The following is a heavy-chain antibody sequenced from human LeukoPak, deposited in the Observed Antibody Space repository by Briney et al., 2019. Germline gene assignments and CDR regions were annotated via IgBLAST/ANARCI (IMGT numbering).Heavy chain of an antibody. CDR3: VRIVGHTTTDF. D-gene: IGHD1-26*01. J-gene: IGHJ4*02. CDR2: VSFDGRNK. Sequence: GGSLRLSCAASGFTFSSYAMHWVCQAPGKGLEWVSFVSFDGRNKNYADSVRGRFTISRDNSKNTLYLQMNSVTYEDTAVYFCVRIVGHTTTDFWGQGTIVTVSS. V-gene: IGHV3-30-3*01. CDR1: GFTFSSYA.